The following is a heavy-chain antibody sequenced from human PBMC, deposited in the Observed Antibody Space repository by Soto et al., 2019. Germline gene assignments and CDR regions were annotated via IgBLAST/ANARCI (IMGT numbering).Heavy chain of an antibody. J-gene: IGHJ5*02. CDR1: XXXXXSNXXP. CDR3: AREGXXXXKGRFDP. CDR2: TYXXSKWYX. Sequence: SQTLSLPXXXXXXXXXSNXXPXXXIRQSPSRGLEWLGRTYXXSKWYXXXXVSVKSRTTINPDTSKXQFSLQLNSVTPEDTAVYYCAREGXXXXKGRFDPXXXGTLVXXSS. V-gene: IGHV6-1*01.